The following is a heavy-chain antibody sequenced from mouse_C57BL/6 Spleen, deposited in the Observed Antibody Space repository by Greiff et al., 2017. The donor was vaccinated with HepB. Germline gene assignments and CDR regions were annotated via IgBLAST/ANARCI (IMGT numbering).Heavy chain of an antibody. D-gene: IGHD2-1*01. CDR2: IYPGGGYT. V-gene: IGHV1-63*01. CDR3: ARSGIYYGNFYYAMDY. CDR1: GYTFTNYW. Sequence: QVQLQQSGAELVRPGTSVKMSCKASGYTFTNYWIGWAKQRPGHGLEWIGDIYPGGGYTNYNEKFKGKATLTADKSSSTAYMQFSSLTSEDSAIYYCARSGIYYGNFYYAMDYWGQGTSVTVSS. J-gene: IGHJ4*01.